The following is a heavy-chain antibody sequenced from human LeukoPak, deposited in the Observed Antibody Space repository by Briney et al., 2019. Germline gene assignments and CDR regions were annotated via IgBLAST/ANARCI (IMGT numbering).Heavy chain of an antibody. CDR3: ARDTTHDFWSAYYYY. Sequence: AGGSLRLSCAASGFTFDSYSMNWVRQAPGKGLEWVSSISSGSSYIYYADSVKGRFTISRDNAKKSLYLQMNSLRAEDTAVYYCARDTTHDFWSAYYYYWGQGTLVTVSS. V-gene: IGHV3-21*01. CDR1: GFTFDSYS. CDR2: ISSGSSYI. J-gene: IGHJ4*02. D-gene: IGHD3-3*01.